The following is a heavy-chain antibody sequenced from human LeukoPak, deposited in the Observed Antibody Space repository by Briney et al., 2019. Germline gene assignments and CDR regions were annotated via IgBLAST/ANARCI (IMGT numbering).Heavy chain of an antibody. CDR3: AKLVTFNWFDP. J-gene: IGHJ5*02. CDR1: GFTISSYA. Sequence: GGSLRLSCAASGFTISSYAMSWVRQAPGKGLELVSAISGSGGSTYYADSVKGRFTISRDNSKNTLYLQMNSLRAEDTAVYYCAKLVTFNWFDPWGQGTLVTVSS. CDR2: ISGSGGST. V-gene: IGHV3-23*01. D-gene: IGHD2-21*02.